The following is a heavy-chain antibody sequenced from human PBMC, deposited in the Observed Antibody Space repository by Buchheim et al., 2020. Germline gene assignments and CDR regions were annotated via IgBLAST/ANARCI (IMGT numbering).Heavy chain of an antibody. CDR3: ARDVTSQDYYDSSGPYYYYYYGMDV. CDR2: INPSGGST. Sequence: QVQLVQSGAEVKKPGASVKVSCKASGYTFTSYYMHWVRQAPGQGLEWMGIINPSGGSTSYAQKFQRRVTMTRDTSTSTVYMELSSLRSEDTAVYYCARDVTSQDYYDSSGPYYYYYYGMDVWGQGTT. J-gene: IGHJ6*02. D-gene: IGHD3-22*01. CDR1: GYTFTSYY. V-gene: IGHV1-46*01.